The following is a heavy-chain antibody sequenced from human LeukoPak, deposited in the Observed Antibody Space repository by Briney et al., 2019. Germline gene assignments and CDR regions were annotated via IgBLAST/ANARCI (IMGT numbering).Heavy chain of an antibody. D-gene: IGHD2-2*01. CDR3: ARFSVVPAAVDY. J-gene: IGHJ4*02. V-gene: IGHV6-1*01. CDR1: GDSVSSNSAA. Sequence: SQTLSRTCAISGDSVSSNSAAWNWLRQSPSRGLEWLGSTYYRSKWYNDYAVSVKSRITINPDTSKNQFSLQLNSVTPEDTAVYYCARFSVVPAAVDYWGRGTLVTVSS. CDR2: TYYRSKWYN.